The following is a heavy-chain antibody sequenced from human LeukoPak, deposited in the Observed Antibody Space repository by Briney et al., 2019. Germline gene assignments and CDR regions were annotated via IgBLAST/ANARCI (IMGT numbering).Heavy chain of an antibody. D-gene: IGHD1-14*01. J-gene: IGHJ4*02. CDR1: GGTFSNYA. V-gene: IGHV1-69*04. CDR3: ASGITDYYFDY. Sequence: SVKVSCKTSGGTFSNYAISWVRQAPGQGLEWMGRIIPIIDIVNYAETFQGRVTFTADKSTTTTYMDLSGLRSEDTAIYYCASGITDYYFDYWGQGTPVTVAS. CDR2: IIPIIDIV.